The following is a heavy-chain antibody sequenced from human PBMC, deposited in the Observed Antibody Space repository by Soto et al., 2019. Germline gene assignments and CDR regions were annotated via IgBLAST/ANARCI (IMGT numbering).Heavy chain of an antibody. Sequence: GGSLRLSCSASGFTFSSYAMHWVRQAPGKGLEYVSAISSNGGSTYYADSVKGRFTISRDNSKNTLYLQMSSLRAEDTAVYYCVKGRGYSSSWHDYWGQGTLVTVS. D-gene: IGHD6-13*01. CDR3: VKGRGYSSSWHDY. V-gene: IGHV3-64D*08. J-gene: IGHJ4*02. CDR1: GFTFSSYA. CDR2: ISSNGGST.